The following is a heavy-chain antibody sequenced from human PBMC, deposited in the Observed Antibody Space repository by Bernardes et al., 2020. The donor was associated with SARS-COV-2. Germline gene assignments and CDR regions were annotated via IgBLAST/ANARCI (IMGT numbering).Heavy chain of an antibody. J-gene: IGHJ4*02. CDR2: IYYSGST. CDR1: GGSISSYY. V-gene: IGHV4-59*08. D-gene: IGHD3-10*01. Sequence: PETLSLTCTVSGGSISSYYWSWTRQPPGKGLEWIGYIYYSGSTNYNPSLKSRVTISVDTSKNQFSLKLSSVTAADTAVYYWSRHRNSEGVGDYWGQGTLVTVSS. CDR3: SRHRNSEGVGDY.